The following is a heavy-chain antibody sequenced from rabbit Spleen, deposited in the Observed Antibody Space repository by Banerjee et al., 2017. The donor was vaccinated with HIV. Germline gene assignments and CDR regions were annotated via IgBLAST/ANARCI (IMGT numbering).Heavy chain of an antibody. CDR3: ASAYSDIYFDL. V-gene: IGHV1S40*01. CDR1: GFFFSSGYY. Sequence: QQLVESGGGLVKPGASLTLTCKASGFFFSSGYYMSWVRQAPGKGLEWIGCIGAGSGVTFYASWAKGRFTISKTSSTTVTLQMTSLTAADTATYFCASAYSDIYFDLWGPGTLVTVS. D-gene: IGHD6-1*01. J-gene: IGHJ4*01. CDR2: IGAGSGVT.